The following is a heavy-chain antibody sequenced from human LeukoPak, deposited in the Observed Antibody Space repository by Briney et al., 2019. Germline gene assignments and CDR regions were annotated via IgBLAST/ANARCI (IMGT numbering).Heavy chain of an antibody. CDR2: ISYDESDK. CDR1: GFTFRNYG. CDR3: AKGVVAATNAAYYGMDV. V-gene: IGHV3-30*18. Sequence: PGGSLRLSCAASGFTFRNYGMHWVRQAPGKGLEWVAVISYDESDKYYADSVKGRFTISRDNSKNTLYLQMNSLRPEDTAVYYCAKGVVAATNAAYYGMDVWGQGTTVTVSS. D-gene: IGHD2-15*01. J-gene: IGHJ6*02.